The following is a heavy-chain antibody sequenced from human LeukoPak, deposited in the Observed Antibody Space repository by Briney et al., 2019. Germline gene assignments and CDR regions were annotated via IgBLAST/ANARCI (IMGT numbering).Heavy chain of an antibody. CDR1: GGSISSYY. J-gene: IGHJ4*02. Sequence: ASETLSLTCTVSGGSISSYYWSWIRQPPGKGLEWIGYIYYSGSTNYNPSLKSRVTISVDTSKNQFSLKLSSVTAADTAVYYCARQDRDNYYFDYWGQGTLVTVSS. CDR3: ARQDRDNYYFDY. V-gene: IGHV4-59*08. CDR2: IYYSGST. D-gene: IGHD1-20*01.